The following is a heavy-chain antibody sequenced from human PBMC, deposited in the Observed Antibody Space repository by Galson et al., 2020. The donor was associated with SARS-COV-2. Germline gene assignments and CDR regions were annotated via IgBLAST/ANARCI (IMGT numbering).Heavy chain of an antibody. D-gene: IGHD3-22*01. V-gene: IGHV1-18*04. Sequence: ASVTVSCKASGYTFTSYGLSWVRQPPGQGLEWMGWICAYNGNTNYAQQLQGRVTMTTDTSTSTAYMELRSLRSDDTAVYYCARDEETKSDSSGRFYYYYGMDVWGQGTTVTVSS. CDR1: GYTFTSYG. J-gene: IGHJ6*02. CDR3: ARDEETKSDSSGRFYYYYGMDV. CDR2: ICAYNGNT.